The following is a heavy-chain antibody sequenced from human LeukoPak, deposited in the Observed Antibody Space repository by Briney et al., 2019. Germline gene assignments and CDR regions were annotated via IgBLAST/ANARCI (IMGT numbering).Heavy chain of an antibody. CDR1: GGSVSSGSYY. CDR2: IYYSGST. Sequence: SETLSLTCTVSGGSVSSGSYYWSWIRQPPGKGLEWIGYIYYSGSTNYNPSLKSRVTISVDTSKNQFSLKLSSVTAADTAVYYCAREGAYSYGFFDYWGQGTLVTVSS. J-gene: IGHJ4*02. D-gene: IGHD5-18*01. CDR3: AREGAYSYGFFDY. V-gene: IGHV4-61*01.